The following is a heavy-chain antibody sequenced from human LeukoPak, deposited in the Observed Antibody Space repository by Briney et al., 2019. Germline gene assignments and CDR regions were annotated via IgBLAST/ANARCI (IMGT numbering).Heavy chain of an antibody. CDR2: IYYSGST. J-gene: IGHJ4*02. V-gene: IGHV4-59*01. Sequence: SETLSLTCTVSGCSISSYYWSWIRQPPGKGLEWIGYIYYSGSTNYNPSLKSRVTISVDTSKNQFSLKLSSVTAADTAVYYCARAGYSSLEFAHDYWGQGTLVTVSS. CDR3: ARAGYSSLEFAHDY. D-gene: IGHD6-13*01. CDR1: GCSISSYY.